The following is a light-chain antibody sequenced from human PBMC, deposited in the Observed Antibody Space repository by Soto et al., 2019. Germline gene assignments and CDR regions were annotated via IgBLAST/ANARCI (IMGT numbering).Light chain of an antibody. CDR3: SSYTSSSTRV. CDR2: EVS. Sequence: QSVLTQPDSVSGSPGQSITISCTGTSXDVGGYNYVSWYQQHPGKAPKLMIYEVSNRPSGVSNRFSGSKSGNTASLTISGLQAEDEADYYCSSYTSSSTRVFGTGTKVNIL. J-gene: IGLJ1*01. V-gene: IGLV2-14*01. CDR1: SXDVGGYNY.